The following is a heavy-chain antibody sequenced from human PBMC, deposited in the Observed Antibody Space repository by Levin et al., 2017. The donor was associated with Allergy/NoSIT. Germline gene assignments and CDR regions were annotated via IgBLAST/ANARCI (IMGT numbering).Heavy chain of an antibody. CDR3: ARDGTGGNSGSDY. D-gene: IGHD4-23*01. CDR2: ITSSSSYI. Sequence: GESLKISCAASGFTFSSYSMNWVRQAPGKGLEWVSYITSSSSYIYYADSVKGRFTISRDNAKNSLYLQMNSLRAEDTAVYYCARDGTGGNSGSDYWGQGTLVTVSS. J-gene: IGHJ4*02. V-gene: IGHV3-21*01. CDR1: GFTFSSYS.